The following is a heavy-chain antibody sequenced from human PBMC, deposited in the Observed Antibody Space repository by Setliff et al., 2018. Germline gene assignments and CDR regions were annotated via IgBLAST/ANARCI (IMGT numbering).Heavy chain of an antibody. V-gene: IGHV1-18*01. CDR3: ARINFYVSSGYYYASDY. CDR2: INPISGGA. CDR1: GDTFSTYA. J-gene: IGHJ4*02. D-gene: IGHD3-22*01. Sequence: ASVKVSCKASGDTFSTYALSWVRQAPGQGLEWMGWINPISGGANYAQKFQGRVTMTTDTSTSTAYMELRSLRSDDTAVYYCARINFYVSSGYYYASDYWGQGTLVTVSS.